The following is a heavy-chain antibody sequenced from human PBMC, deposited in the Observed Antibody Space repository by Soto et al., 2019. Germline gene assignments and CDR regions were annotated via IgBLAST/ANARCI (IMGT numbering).Heavy chain of an antibody. J-gene: IGHJ4*02. V-gene: IGHV3-7*01. Sequence: GGSLRLSCAASGFTFSSYWMSWVRQAPGKGLEWVANINQDGSEKYYVDSVKGRFTISRDNAKNSLYLQMNSLRAEDTAVFYCARDGDSTTVPEYWGQGTLVTAPQ. CDR3: ARDGDSTTVPEY. CDR1: GFTFSSYW. D-gene: IGHD4-17*01. CDR2: INQDGSEK.